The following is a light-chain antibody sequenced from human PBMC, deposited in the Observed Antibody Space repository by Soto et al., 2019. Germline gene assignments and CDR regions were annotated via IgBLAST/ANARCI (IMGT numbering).Light chain of an antibody. CDR2: GNS. CDR1: SSNIGAGYD. J-gene: IGLJ1*01. V-gene: IGLV1-40*01. CDR3: QSYDSSLSGFYV. Sequence: QSVLTQPPSVSGAPGQRVTISCTGSSSNIGAGYDVHWYQQLPGTAPKLLIYGNSNRPSGVPDRFSGSKSGTSASLAITGLQAEDEADYYCQSYDSSLSGFYVYATSTNVIAL.